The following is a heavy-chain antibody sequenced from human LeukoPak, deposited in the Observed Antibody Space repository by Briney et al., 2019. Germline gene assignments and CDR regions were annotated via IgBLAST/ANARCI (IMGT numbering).Heavy chain of an antibody. V-gene: IGHV3-7*01. CDR2: IKQDGSEK. CDR3: ARDSYDFWSGYSASYNWFDP. CDR1: GFTFSSYW. Sequence: GGSLRLSCAASGFTFSSYWMSWVRQAPGKGLEWVANIKQDGSEKYYVDSVKGRFTISRDNAKNSLYLQMNSLRAEDTAVYYCARDSYDFWSGYSASYNWFDPWGQGTLVTVSS. J-gene: IGHJ5*02. D-gene: IGHD3-3*01.